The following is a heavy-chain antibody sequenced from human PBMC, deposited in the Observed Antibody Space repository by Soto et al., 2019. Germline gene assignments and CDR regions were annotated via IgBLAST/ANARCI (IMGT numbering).Heavy chain of an antibody. J-gene: IGHJ4*02. V-gene: IGHV3-23*01. CDR1: GFTFSYYA. D-gene: IGHD2-21*02. CDR3: AKDLLSPLYGGNSRVFDY. CDR2: ISGSDGTT. Sequence: HPGGSLRLSCAASGFTFSYYAISWVRQAPGKGLEWVSGISGSDGTTYYADSVKGRFTISRDNSKNTLYLQMNSLRAEDTAVYYCAKDLLSPLYGGNSRVFDYWGQGTLVTSPQ.